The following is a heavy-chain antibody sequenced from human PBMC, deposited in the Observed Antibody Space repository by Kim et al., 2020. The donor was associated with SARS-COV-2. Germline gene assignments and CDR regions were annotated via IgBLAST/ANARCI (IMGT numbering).Heavy chain of an antibody. CDR3: PVYYYGSGSSDYFDY. Sequence: PSLKSRVTISVDTSKNQFSLKLSSVTAADTAVYYCPVYYYGSGSSDYFDYWGQGTLVTVSS. V-gene: IGHV4-39*07. D-gene: IGHD3-10*01. J-gene: IGHJ4*02.